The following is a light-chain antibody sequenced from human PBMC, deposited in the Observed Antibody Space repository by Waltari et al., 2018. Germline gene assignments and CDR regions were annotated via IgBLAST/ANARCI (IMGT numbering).Light chain of an antibody. CDR1: SSNIGNNY. Sequence: QSVLTQPPSVSAAPGQKVTISCSGSSSNIGNNYVSWYQQFPGTAPKLLIYEDNKRPSGIPDRFSGSRSGTSATLGITGRQTGDEADYYCGTWDSSLTALRVLFGGGTKLTVL. CDR2: EDN. V-gene: IGLV1-51*02. J-gene: IGLJ2*01. CDR3: GTWDSSLTALRVL.